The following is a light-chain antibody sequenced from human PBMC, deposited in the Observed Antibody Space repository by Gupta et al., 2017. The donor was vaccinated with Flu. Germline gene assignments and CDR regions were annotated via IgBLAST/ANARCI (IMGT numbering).Light chain of an antibody. CDR1: NIGGTS. CDR3: QVWGSTSDHWV. CDR2: DDY. Sequence: GGNNIGGTSVHWYQQKPGQAPLLVVYDDYERPSGIPERLSGSNSGTTATLTVRRVEAGDEADSYCQVWGSTSDHWVFGGGSTLTVL. V-gene: IGLV3-21*02. J-gene: IGLJ3*02.